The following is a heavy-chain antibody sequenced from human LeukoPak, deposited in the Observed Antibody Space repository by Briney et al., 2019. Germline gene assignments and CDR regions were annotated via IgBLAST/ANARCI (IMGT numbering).Heavy chain of an antibody. J-gene: IGHJ6*02. V-gene: IGHV3-49*03. CDR2: IRSKAYGGTT. D-gene: IGHD2-2*01. Sequence: PGGSLRLSCTASGFTFGDYAMSWFRQAPGKGLEWVGFIRSKAYGGTTEYAASVKGRFTISRDDSKSIAYLQMNSLKTEDTAVYYCTRLHTDIVVVPAAAYDYYYYYGMDVWGQGTTVTVSS. CDR1: GFTFGDYA. CDR3: TRLHTDIVVVPAAAYDYYYYYGMDV.